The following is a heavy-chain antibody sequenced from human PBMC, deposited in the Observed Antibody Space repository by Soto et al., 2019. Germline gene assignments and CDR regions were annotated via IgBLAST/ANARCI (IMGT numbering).Heavy chain of an antibody. J-gene: IGHJ4*02. Sequence: VQLQESGPRLVKPSQTLSLTCSVSGGAIRSGNYYWTWIRQSPGKGLEWLGHISHSGTTAYNPSLQSRATFSLDVAQNQFSLSLPSVTVADTALYFCARGRGLLLFDYWGQGAMVAVSS. V-gene: IGHV4-30-4*01. CDR3: ARGRGLLLFDY. CDR1: GGAIRSGNYY. CDR2: ISHSGTT. D-gene: IGHD2-21*02.